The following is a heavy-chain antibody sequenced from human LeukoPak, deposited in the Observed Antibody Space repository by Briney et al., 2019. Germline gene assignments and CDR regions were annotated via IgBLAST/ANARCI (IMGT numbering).Heavy chain of an antibody. CDR3: ARENDILTGYYNPNDAFDI. CDR1: GCTFISYA. D-gene: IGHD3-9*01. J-gene: IGHJ3*02. V-gene: IGHV1-69*01. CDR2: IIPIFRTA. Sequence: SSVNVSFKASGCTFISYAISWVRQAPGQGLEWMGGIIPIFRTANYAQKFQGRVTITADESTSTAYMELSSLRSEDTAVYYCARENDILTGYYNPNDAFDIWGQGTMVTVSS.